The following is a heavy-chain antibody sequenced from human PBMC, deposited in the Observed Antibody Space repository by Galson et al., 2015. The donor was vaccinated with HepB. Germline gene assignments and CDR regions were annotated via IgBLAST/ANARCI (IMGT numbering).Heavy chain of an antibody. V-gene: IGHV4-4*02. D-gene: IGHD4-17*01. J-gene: IGHJ4*02. Sequence: LSLTCAVSGGSISSSNWWSWVRQPPGKGLEWIGEIYHSGSTNYNPSLKSRVTISVDRSKNQFSLKLSSVTAADTAVYYCARVPYGDYEGHYFDYWGQGTLVTVSS. CDR3: ARVPYGDYEGHYFDY. CDR1: GGSISSSNW. CDR2: IYHSGST.